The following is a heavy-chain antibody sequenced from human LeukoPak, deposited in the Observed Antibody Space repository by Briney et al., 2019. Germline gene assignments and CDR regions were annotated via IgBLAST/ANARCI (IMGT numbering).Heavy chain of an antibody. CDR1: GLTFGTSA. Sequence: PGGSLRLSCAASGLTFGTSAMSWVRQAPGKGLEWVSYISGSSSTIYYADSVKGRFTISRDNSKNTLYLQMNSLRAEDTAVYYCAKFSQWLVSYYYYYYGMDVWGQGTTVTVSS. D-gene: IGHD6-19*01. CDR2: ISGSSSTI. J-gene: IGHJ6*02. CDR3: AKFSQWLVSYYYYYYGMDV. V-gene: IGHV3-23*01.